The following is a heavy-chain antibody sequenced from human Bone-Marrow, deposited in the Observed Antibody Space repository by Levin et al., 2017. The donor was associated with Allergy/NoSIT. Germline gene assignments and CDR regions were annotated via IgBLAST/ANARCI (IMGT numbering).Heavy chain of an antibody. CDR2: ISGNSHYV. D-gene: IGHD6-19*01. Sequence: GASVKVSCRGSGFDFNTHDMNWVRQAPGQGLEWVSSISGNSHYVYYADSVKGRFSISRDNAKNSMFLHMNSLRVEDTAVYYCARSQGRSGWSYYYYGTDVWGRGTTLTVSS. CDR1: GFDFNTHD. V-gene: IGHV3-21*06. CDR3: ARSQGRSGWSYYYYGTDV. J-gene: IGHJ6*02.